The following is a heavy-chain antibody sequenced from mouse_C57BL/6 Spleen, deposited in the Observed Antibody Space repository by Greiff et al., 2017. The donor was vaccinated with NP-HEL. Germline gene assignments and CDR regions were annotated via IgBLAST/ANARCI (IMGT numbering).Heavy chain of an antibody. D-gene: IGHD1-1*01. CDR2: ILPNSGST. Sequence: VQLQQPGAELVKPGASVKLSCKASGYTFTSYWMHWVKQRPGQGLEWIGMILPNSGSTNYNEKFKSKATLTVANSSSTAYMQLSSPASEDSAVYYCARHEYYGSSSPRDYWGQGTLVTVSA. CDR1: GYTFTSYW. V-gene: IGHV1-64*01. J-gene: IGHJ4*01. CDR3: ARHEYYGSSSPRDY.